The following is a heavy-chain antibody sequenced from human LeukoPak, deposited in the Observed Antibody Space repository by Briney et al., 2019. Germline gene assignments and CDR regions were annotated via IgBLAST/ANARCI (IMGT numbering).Heavy chain of an antibody. D-gene: IGHD6-19*01. J-gene: IGHJ4*02. CDR3: AREEGHSSGWSVSGPFDY. CDR2: ISGGGSNT. Sequence: PGGSLRLSCAASGFTFSNYAMNWVRQAPGKGLEWVSSISGGGSNTYYADSMKGRFTISRDNSKNTLYLQMNSLRAEDAAVYYCAREEGHSSGWSVSGPFDYWGQGTLVTVSS. CDR1: GFTFSNYA. V-gene: IGHV3-23*01.